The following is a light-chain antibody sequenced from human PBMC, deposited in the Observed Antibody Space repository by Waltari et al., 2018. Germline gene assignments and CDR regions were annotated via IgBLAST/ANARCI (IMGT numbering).Light chain of an antibody. J-gene: IGKJ3*01. V-gene: IGKV1-9*01. CDR3: QQLNNYPFT. CDR1: QCITTY. CDR2: DAS. Sequence: DMQLTQSPSFLSASVGDRVTITCRASQCITTYLAWYQQKTGKAPTLLIYDASTLQGGVPSRFSGSGSWTEFTLTISSLQPEDFATYYCQQLNNYPFTFGPGTKVHIK.